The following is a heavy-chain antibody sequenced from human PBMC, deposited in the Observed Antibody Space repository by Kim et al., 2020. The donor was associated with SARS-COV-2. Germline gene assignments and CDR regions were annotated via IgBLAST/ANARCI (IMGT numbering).Heavy chain of an antibody. J-gene: IGHJ6*02. CDR3: ARDGTPSSWYGMDV. CDR2: IYSGGST. V-gene: IGHV3-66*01. D-gene: IGHD6-13*01. Sequence: GGSLRLSCAASGFTVSSNYMSWVRQAPGKGLEWVSVIYSGGSTYYADSVKGRFTISRDNSKNTLYLQMNSLRAEDTAVYYCARDGTPSSWYGMDVWGQGTTVTVSS. CDR1: GFTVSSNY.